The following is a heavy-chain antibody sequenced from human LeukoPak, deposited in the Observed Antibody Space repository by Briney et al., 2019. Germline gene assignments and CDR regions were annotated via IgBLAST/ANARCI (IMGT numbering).Heavy chain of an antibody. V-gene: IGHV4-59*01. CDR1: GASINTYY. CDR3: ARVLRPMASQYYFDY. J-gene: IGHJ4*02. Sequence: PSETLSLTCTVSGASINTYYWSWIRQPPGKGLEWIGYIYYSGATSYNPSLKTRVTISIDTSKNQFSLKLSSVTAADTAVYYCARVLRPMASQYYFDYWGQGTLVTVSS. CDR2: IYYSGAT. D-gene: IGHD3-10*01.